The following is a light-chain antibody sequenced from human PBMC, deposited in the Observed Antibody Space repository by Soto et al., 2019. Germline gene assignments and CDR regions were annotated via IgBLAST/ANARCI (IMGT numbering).Light chain of an antibody. CDR3: QQYDDWPCT. CDR2: GAS. CDR1: QNVITN. J-gene: IGKJ2*02. Sequence: EIVMTQSPATLSVSPEEGVTLSCRASQNVITNLAWYQQKPGQAPRLLIYGASTRATGIPARFSGSGSGTEFTLTISSLHSEDFAVYYCQQYDDWPCTFGQGTKLEIK. V-gene: IGKV3-15*01.